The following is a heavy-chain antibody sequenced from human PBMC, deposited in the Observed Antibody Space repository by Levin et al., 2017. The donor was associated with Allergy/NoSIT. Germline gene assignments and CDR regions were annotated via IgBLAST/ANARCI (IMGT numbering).Heavy chain of an antibody. CDR1: GYTFIGYY. CDR3: AREVDEPTGVYFDY. V-gene: IGHV1-2*06. CDR2: INPNSGAT. J-gene: IGHJ4*02. Sequence: GESLKISCKTSGYTFIGYYMHWVRQAPGHGLEWMGRINPNSGATNYAQKFRGRVTMTRDTSISTAYMELSRLRSDDTAVYYCAREVDEPTGVYFDYWGQGTLVTVSS. D-gene: IGHD5-12*01.